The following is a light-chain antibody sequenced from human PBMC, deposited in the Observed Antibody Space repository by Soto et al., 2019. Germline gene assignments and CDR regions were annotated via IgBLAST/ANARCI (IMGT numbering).Light chain of an antibody. CDR3: QQYANSPRT. J-gene: IGKJ1*01. Sequence: DIVLRQSPGTLSLAPGERASLSCRASQSVSSYLAWYQQKPGQAPRLLIYGASRRATGIPDRFSGSWSGTDFTLTISRLEPEDFAMYYCQQYANSPRTLGQGTKVDIK. CDR2: GAS. CDR1: QSVSSY. V-gene: IGKV3-20*01.